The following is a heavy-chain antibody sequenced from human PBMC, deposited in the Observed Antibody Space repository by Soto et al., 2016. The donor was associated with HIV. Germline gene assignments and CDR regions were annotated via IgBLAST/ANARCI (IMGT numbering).Heavy chain of an antibody. J-gene: IGHJ5*02. V-gene: IGHV4-59*01. CDR3: AGYGITPGENWLDP. CDR2: VYYSGGV. Sequence: QVQLLQSGPGLVKPSETLSLSCTISGGPISQYYWNWIRQSPGKGLEWLGYVYYSGGVSYNPSFKNRLFLSMDTSEAQFSLRLTSLTAADTAVYYCAGYGITPGENWLDPWGQGTRSPSPQ. CDR1: GGPISQYY. D-gene: IGHD2-15*01.